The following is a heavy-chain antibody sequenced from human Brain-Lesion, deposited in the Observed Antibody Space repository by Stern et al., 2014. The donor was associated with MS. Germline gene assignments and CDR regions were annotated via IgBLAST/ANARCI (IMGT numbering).Heavy chain of an antibody. CDR3: ARIEDNYGHMGKFDY. Sequence: QVTLRESGPVLVKPTETLTLTCTVSGFSLSHARMGVSWIRQPPGKPLEWLAHIFSNDEKFYSTSLKSRLPIPRDTPKSQVVLTRPNMAPVDTATYYCARIEDNYGHMGKFDYGAQGPLVTFPS. D-gene: IGHD5-18*01. J-gene: IGHJ4*02. V-gene: IGHV2-26*01. CDR1: GFSLSHARMG. CDR2: IFSNDEK.